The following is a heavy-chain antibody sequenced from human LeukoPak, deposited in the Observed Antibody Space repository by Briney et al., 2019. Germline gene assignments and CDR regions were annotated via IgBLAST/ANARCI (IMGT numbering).Heavy chain of an antibody. J-gene: IGHJ4*02. Sequence: SETLSLTCTVSGGSISTSNYYWGWVRQPPGKGLEWIGNIFYSGSTYYSPSLKSRVTISLDTSRNQFSLKLNSVTAADTAVYYCARSIKENSGSYYGKYYFDYWGQGTLVTVSS. CDR1: GGSISTSNYY. CDR3: ARSIKENSGSYYGKYYFDY. D-gene: IGHD1-26*01. CDR2: IFYSGST. V-gene: IGHV4-39*07.